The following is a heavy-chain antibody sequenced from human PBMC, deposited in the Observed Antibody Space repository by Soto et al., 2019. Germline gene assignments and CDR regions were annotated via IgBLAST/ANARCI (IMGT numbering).Heavy chain of an antibody. J-gene: IGHJ4*02. CDR2: ISGTGGST. Sequence: GGSLRLSCAASGFTFGSYAMSWVRQAPGKGLEWVSGISGTGGSTYYAASVKGRFTISRDNSKNTLYVQVNSLRAEDKAVSYCTKVQSLYSYESSGYYYFDYWGQGTLVTVSS. CDR1: GFTFGSYA. V-gene: IGHV3-23*01. D-gene: IGHD3-22*01. CDR3: TKVQSLYSYESSGYYYFDY.